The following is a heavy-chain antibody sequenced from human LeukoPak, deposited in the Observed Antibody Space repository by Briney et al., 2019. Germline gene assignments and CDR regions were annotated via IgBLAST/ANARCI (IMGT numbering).Heavy chain of an antibody. CDR1: GFTFRSNF. CDR2: IYSGGST. V-gene: IGHV3-66*01. Sequence: GGSLRLSCVASGFTFRSNFMSWVRQAPGRGLEWVAVIYSGGSTDYADSVKGRFSISRDNSNNTLYLQMNSLRAEDTALYYCASVYESYWGQGTLVTVSS. D-gene: IGHD2-8*01. J-gene: IGHJ4*02. CDR3: ASVYESY.